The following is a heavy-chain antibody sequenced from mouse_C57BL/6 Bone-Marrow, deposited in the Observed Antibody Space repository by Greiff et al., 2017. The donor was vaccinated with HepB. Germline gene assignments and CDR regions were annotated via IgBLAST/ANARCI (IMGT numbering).Heavy chain of an antibody. Sequence: EVQLQQSGPELVKPGASVKISCKASGYTFTDYYMNWVKQSHGKSLEWIGDINPNNGGTSYNQKFKGKATLTVDKSSSTAYMELRSLTSEDSAVYYCARSPYYSNYKYYAMDYWGQGTSVTVSS. CDR1: GYTFTDYY. CDR2: INPNNGGT. V-gene: IGHV1-26*01. CDR3: ARSPYYSNYKYYAMDY. D-gene: IGHD2-5*01. J-gene: IGHJ4*01.